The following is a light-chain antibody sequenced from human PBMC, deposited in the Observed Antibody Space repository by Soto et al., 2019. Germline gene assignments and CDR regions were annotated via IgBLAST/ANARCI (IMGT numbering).Light chain of an antibody. CDR1: SFNLGNNY. Sequence: QSVLTQPPSVSAAPGQKVTISCSGSSFNLGNNYVSWYQQLPGTAPKLLIYDNNKRTSGTPDRVSASKSGTSATLGITGLQTGDEADYYCGTWDSSLSAYVFGTGTKFAVL. CDR3: GTWDSSLSAYV. V-gene: IGLV1-51*01. J-gene: IGLJ1*01. CDR2: DNN.